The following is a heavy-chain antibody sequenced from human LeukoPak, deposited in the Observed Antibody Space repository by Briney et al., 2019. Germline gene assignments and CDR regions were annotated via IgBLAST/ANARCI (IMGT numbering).Heavy chain of an antibody. V-gene: IGHV1-2*04. CDR1: GYTFTGYY. CDR2: INPNSGGT. Sequence: ASVKVSCKASGYTFTGYYMHWVRQAPGQGLEWMGWINPNSGGTNYAQKFQGWVTMTRDTSISTAYMELSRLRSDDTAVYYCARARYCSGGSCYSGWFDPWGQGTLVTVSS. J-gene: IGHJ5*02. CDR3: ARARYCSGGSCYSGWFDP. D-gene: IGHD2-15*01.